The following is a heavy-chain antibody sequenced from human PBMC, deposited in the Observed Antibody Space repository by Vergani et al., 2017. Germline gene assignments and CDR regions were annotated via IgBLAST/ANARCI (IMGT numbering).Heavy chain of an antibody. V-gene: IGHV1-18*01. CDR2: ISAYNGNT. J-gene: IGHJ4*02. CDR3: ASGGVYYYDSSGYYASDY. CDR1: GYTFTSYG. D-gene: IGHD3-22*01. Sequence: QVQLVQSGAEVKKPGASVKVSCKASGYTFTSYGISWVRQAPGQGLEWMGWISAYNGNTNYAQKLQGRVTMTTDTSTSTAYMELRRLRSDDSAVYYCASGGVYYYDSSGYYASDYWGQGTLVTVSS.